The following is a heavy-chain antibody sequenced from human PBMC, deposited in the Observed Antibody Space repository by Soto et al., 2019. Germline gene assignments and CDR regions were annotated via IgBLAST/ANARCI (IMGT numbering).Heavy chain of an antibody. J-gene: IGHJ4*02. CDR3: SRGYPPRDQLGNLPGSF. CDR2: INPFDGSR. CDR1: GYIFTSYY. D-gene: IGHD1-1*01. V-gene: IGHV1-46*03. Sequence: ASVKVSCKASGYIFTSYYIHWVRQAPGQGLEWMGWINPFDGSRMFAQSFQGRVTMTRDTSTSTVYMEVSSLRSEDTAIYYCSRGYPPRDQLGNLPGSFWGQGTLVTVSS.